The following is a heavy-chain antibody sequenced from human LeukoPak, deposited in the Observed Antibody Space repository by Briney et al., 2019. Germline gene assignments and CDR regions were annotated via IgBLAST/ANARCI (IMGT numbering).Heavy chain of an antibody. CDR2: ISSSSSYI. Sequence: GGSLRLSCAASGFTFSSYAMSWVRQAPGKGLEWVSSISSSSSYIYYADSVKGRFTISRDNAKNSLYLQMNSLRAEDTAVYYCARDIVVVPAALGHYYYGMDVWGQGTTVTVSS. J-gene: IGHJ6*02. V-gene: IGHV3-21*01. CDR1: GFTFSSYA. CDR3: ARDIVVVPAALGHYYYGMDV. D-gene: IGHD2-2*01.